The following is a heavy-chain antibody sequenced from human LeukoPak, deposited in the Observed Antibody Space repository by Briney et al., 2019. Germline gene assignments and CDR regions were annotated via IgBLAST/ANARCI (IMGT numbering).Heavy chain of an antibody. V-gene: IGHV3-7*03. CDR2: IRLDGSEK. D-gene: IGHD3-3*01. CDR3: ARDQYDTWSRRGNFDS. J-gene: IGHJ4*02. CDR1: GFTFGKYW. Sequence: GGSLRLSCVASGFTFGKYWMSWVRQAPGKGLEWVANIRLDGSEKNYVDSVKGRFTISRDNTKNSLYLQMNSLRVEDTAVFYCARDQYDTWSRRGNFDSWGQGTLVIVSS.